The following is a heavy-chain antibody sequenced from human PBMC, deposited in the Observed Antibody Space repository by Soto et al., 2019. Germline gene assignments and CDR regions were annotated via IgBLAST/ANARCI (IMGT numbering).Heavy chain of an antibody. CDR1: GFTFSSYW. CDR3: ARVARLQLWDYYYGMDV. CDR2: IKQDGSEK. Sequence: GGSLRLSCAASGFTFSSYWMSWVRQAPGKGLEWVANIKQDGSEKYYVDSVKGRFTISRDNAKSSLYLQMNSLRAEDTAVYYCARVARLQLWDYYYGMDVWGQGTTVTVSS. D-gene: IGHD5-18*01. V-gene: IGHV3-7*05. J-gene: IGHJ6*02.